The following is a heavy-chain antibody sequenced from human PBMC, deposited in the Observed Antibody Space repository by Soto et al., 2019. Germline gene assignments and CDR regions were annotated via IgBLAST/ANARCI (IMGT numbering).Heavy chain of an antibody. V-gene: IGHV1-18*01. Sequence: GASVKVTCKASGYSFTTYGISWVRQAPGQGLEWMAWISPYNGNTHYARNVQGRVTVTTDTSTSTAYMELRDLRSDDTAVYYCARDDRDYCRRTSCTYFDFRCKRPLVSVSS. CDR2: ISPYNGNT. D-gene: IGHD2-2*01. CDR1: GYSFTTYG. J-gene: IGHJ4*02. CDR3: ARDDRDYCRRTSCTYFDF.